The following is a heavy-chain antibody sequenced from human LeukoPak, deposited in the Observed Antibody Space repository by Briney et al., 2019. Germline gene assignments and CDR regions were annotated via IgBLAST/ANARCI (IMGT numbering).Heavy chain of an antibody. CDR3: AREFSANYYYGMDV. D-gene: IGHD3-3*01. V-gene: IGHV3-30-3*01. J-gene: IGHJ6*02. CDR2: ISYDGSNK. CDR1: GFTFSSYA. Sequence: GWSLRLSCAASGFTFSSYAMHWVRQSPGKGLEWVAVISYDGSNKYYADSVKGRFTISRDNSKNTLYLQMNSLRAEDAAVYYCAREFSANYYYGMDVWGQGTTVTVSS.